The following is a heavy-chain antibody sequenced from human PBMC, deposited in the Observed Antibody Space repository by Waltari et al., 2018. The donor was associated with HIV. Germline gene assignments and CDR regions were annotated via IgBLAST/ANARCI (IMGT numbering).Heavy chain of an antibody. D-gene: IGHD2-15*01. CDR2: ISWNSGIT. CDR1: GFTFDDYP. V-gene: IGHV3-9*01. Sequence: EVQLVESGGGLVQPGRSLRLSCAASGFTFDDYPMHWVRQSPGKGLEWVSGISWNSGITDYGDSVKGRFTISRDNAKNSLYLQMNSLTVEDTAVYYCAAYRIVVVAAAMHYWGQGTLVTVSS. J-gene: IGHJ4*02. CDR3: AAYRIVVVAAAMHY.